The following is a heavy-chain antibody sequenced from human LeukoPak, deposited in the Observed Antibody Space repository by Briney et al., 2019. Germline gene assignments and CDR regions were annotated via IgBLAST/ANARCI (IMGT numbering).Heavy chain of an antibody. CDR2: ISRTGSK. J-gene: IGHJ4*02. Sequence: GGSLRLSCAASGFTFSSYPMNWVRQAPGMGLEWVSYISRTGSKYYAGSVKGRFTTSRDNAKNSLYLQMNSLRDEDTAVYYCVRDVSSSGGDFYWGQGTLVTVSS. CDR1: GFTFSSYP. V-gene: IGHV3-48*02. D-gene: IGHD2-21*02. CDR3: VRDVSSSGGDFY.